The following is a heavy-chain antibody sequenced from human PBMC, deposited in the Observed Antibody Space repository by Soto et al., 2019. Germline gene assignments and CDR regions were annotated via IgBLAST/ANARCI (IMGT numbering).Heavy chain of an antibody. D-gene: IGHD3-10*01. Sequence: PGESLKISCKGSGYSFTNYWIGWVRQMPGKGLEWMGIIYPGDSDTRYSPSFQGQVTISADKSISTTYLQWSSLKASDTAMYYCARRSNTYYYGSGSSHFDYWGRGTLVTVSS. CDR2: IYPGDSDT. CDR3: ARRSNTYYYGSGSSHFDY. J-gene: IGHJ4*02. CDR1: GYSFTNYW. V-gene: IGHV5-51*01.